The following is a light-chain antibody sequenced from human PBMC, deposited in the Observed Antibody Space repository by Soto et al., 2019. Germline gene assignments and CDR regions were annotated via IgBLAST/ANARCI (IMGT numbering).Light chain of an antibody. CDR2: DAY. CDR3: QQRHMWPIT. J-gene: IGKJ5*01. Sequence: EIVLTQSPATLSLSPGERATLSCRASQSVGSHLAWYQQKPGQAPRLLIYDAYNRATGIPPRFSGSGSGTDFTLTISSLEPEDSAVYYCQQRHMWPITFGQGTRLEIK. V-gene: IGKV3-11*01. CDR1: QSVGSH.